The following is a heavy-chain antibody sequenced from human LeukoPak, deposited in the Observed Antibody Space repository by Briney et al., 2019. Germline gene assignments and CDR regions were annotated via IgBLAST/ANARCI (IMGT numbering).Heavy chain of an antibody. J-gene: IGHJ4*02. CDR1: GFTFSSNW. D-gene: IGHD3-10*01. CDR2: INEDGSTT. CDR3: ARGADHGGSYYPD. Sequence: GGSLRLSCAASGFTFSSNWMHWVRQAPGKGLVWVSRINEDGSTTNYADSVKGRSTIFRDNAKNTLYLQMNSLRAEDTAVYYCARGADHGGSYYPDWGQGTRVTVSS. V-gene: IGHV3-74*01.